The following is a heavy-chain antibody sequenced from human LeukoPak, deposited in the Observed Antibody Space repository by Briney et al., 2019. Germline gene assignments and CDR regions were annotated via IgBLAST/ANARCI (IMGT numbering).Heavy chain of an antibody. D-gene: IGHD2/OR15-2a*01. CDR1: GFTFSDHY. J-gene: IGHJ4*02. V-gene: IGHV3-72*01. Sequence: GGSLRLSCAASGFTFSDHYMDWVRQAPGEGLEWVGRTRNKANSYTTECAASVKGRFTISRDDPKESLYLQMNSLKTEDTAIYYCTAAFYYSPTYYLDYWGQGTLVTVSS. CDR2: TRNKANSYTT. CDR3: TAAFYYSPTYYLDY.